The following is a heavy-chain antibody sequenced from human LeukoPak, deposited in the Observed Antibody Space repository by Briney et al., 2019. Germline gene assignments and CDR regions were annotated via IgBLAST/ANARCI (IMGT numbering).Heavy chain of an antibody. J-gene: IGHJ4*02. CDR2: LDPSGSQK. CDR3: AIWTSGNY. Sequence: GGSLRLSCAASGFTFNRSWMDWVRQAPGKGLEWVANLDPSGSQKRYVDSVKGRFIISKDNPGASLYLDMYSLRAEDTAIYYCAIWTSGNYWGQGTLVTVSS. D-gene: IGHD1-1*01. CDR1: GFTFNRSW. V-gene: IGHV3-7*01.